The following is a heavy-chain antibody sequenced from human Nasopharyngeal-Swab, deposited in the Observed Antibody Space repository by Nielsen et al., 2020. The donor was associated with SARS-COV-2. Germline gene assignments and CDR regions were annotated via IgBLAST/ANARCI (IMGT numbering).Heavy chain of an antibody. CDR3: AREETFSSDWWF. Sequence: SLQVSCKASGGTFSTYGISWVRQAPGQGLVWMGRIVPIFESPNYAQKFQGRLTMSADESTTTVYMELSSLRSEDTAVYCCAREETFSSDWWFWGQGTLVTVSS. V-gene: IGHV1-69*13. CDR2: IVPIFESP. J-gene: IGHJ4*02. D-gene: IGHD2-8*02. CDR1: GGTFSTYG.